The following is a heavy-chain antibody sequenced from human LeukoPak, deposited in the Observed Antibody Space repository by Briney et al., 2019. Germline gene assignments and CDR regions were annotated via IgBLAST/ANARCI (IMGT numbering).Heavy chain of an antibody. CDR1: GGSFSGYY. J-gene: IGHJ4*02. Sequence: SETLSLTCAVYGGSFSGYYWSWIRQPPGKGLEWIGEINHSGSTNYNPSLKSRVTISVDTSKNQFSLKLSSVTAADTAVYYCARFCGCGGMGVDYWGQGTLVTVSS. CDR3: ARFCGCGGMGVDY. D-gene: IGHD6-19*01. CDR2: INHSGST. V-gene: IGHV4-34*01.